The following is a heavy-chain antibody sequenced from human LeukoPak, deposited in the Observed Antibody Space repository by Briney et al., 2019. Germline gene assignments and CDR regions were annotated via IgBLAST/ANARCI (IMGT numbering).Heavy chain of an antibody. Sequence: GGPLRLSCAASGFTFSSYSMNWVRQAPGKGLEWVSSISSSSSYIYYADSVKGRFTISRDNAKNSLYLQMNSLRAEDTAVYYCARYCSGGSCLPPDYWGQGTLVTVSS. V-gene: IGHV3-21*01. CDR1: GFTFSSYS. J-gene: IGHJ4*02. CDR2: ISSSSSYI. CDR3: ARYCSGGSCLPPDY. D-gene: IGHD2-15*01.